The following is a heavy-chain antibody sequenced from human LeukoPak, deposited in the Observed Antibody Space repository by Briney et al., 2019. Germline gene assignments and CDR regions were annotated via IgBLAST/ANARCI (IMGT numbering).Heavy chain of an antibody. CDR2: VCSDGSDA. J-gene: IGHJ4*02. V-gene: IGHV3-74*01. CDR1: GFTFNTYP. D-gene: IGHD1-1*01. Sequence: GGSLRLSCTASGFTFNTYPMHWVRQAPGKGLVWVSRVCSDGSDARHADSVKGRFTISRDNAKNPLYLQMNSLRVEDTAVYYCTRGANWAFDYWGQGTLVTVSS. CDR3: TRGANWAFDY.